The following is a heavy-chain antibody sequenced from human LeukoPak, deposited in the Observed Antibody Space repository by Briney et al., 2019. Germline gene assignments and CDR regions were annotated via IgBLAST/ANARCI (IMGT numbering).Heavy chain of an antibody. J-gene: IGHJ6*02. Sequence: GGSLRLSCAASGFTFSSSGMNWVRQAPGKGLEWVSSITSSSTYIYYADSVRGRFTISRDNAKNSLYLQMNSLRAEDTALYYCAKALLDNSSSWYNYYYGMDVWGQGTTVTVSS. D-gene: IGHD6-13*01. CDR2: ITSSSTYI. V-gene: IGHV3-21*04. CDR3: AKALLDNSSSWYNYYYGMDV. CDR1: GFTFSSSG.